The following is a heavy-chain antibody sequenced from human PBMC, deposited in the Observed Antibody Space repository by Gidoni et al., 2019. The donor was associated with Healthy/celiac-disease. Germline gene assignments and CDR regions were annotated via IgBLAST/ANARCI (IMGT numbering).Heavy chain of an antibody. CDR1: GYTFTSSY. Sequence: QVQLVQSWAEVKNPGASVKVSCKASGYTFTSSYMHWVRRSPGQGLEWLGIINPRGGSKSDAQKFQGRVKMNRDKSKSTVDMELSSLRYEDTAVYYCARVINYVGYCSGGSCYSLDGMDVWGQGTTVTVSS. J-gene: IGHJ6*02. V-gene: IGHV1-46*03. CDR3: ARVINYVGYCSGGSCYSLDGMDV. CDR2: INPRGGSK. D-gene: IGHD2-15*01.